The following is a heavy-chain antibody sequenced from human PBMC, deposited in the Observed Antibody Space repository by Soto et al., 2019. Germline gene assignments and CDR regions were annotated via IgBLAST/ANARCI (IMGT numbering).Heavy chain of an antibody. Sequence: ASVKVSCKASGYTFTSYGIHWVRQAPGQRLEWMGWINAANGDTKYSPKFQGRVTITRDTSASTAYMELSSLRSEDTAVYYCVRRHVSATGIYWFDPWGQGTLVTVSS. CDR3: VRRHVSATGIYWFDP. CDR2: INAANGDT. J-gene: IGHJ5*02. V-gene: IGHV1-3*01. CDR1: GYTFTSYG. D-gene: IGHD6-13*01.